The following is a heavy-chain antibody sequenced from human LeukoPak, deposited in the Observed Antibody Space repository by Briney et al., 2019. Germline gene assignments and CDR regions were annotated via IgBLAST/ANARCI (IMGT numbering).Heavy chain of an antibody. D-gene: IGHD6-19*01. V-gene: IGHV3-74*01. CDR1: GLTFTTYL. J-gene: IGHJ3*02. Sequence: PGGSLRLSCAASGLTFTTYLMHWVRQAPGKGLVWVSRINGDGTITSYADSVKGRFTISRDNAKNTLYLQMNSLRAEDTAVYYCARVLTGYSSPPFDIWGQGTMVTVSS. CDR3: ARVLTGYSSPPFDI. CDR2: INGDGTIT.